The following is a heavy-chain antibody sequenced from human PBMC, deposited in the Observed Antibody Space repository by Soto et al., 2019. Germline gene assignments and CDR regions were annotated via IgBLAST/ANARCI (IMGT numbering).Heavy chain of an antibody. CDR3: ALRSMAVVPEY. Sequence: QVQLQESGPGLVKPSETLSLTCAVSGDSISSYYCMWIRQPPGKGLESIGYLYYGRSANYDPSLMSRVTLSVGTSTNQCSLTLSSMTAADPAVYYCALRSMAVVPEYWGQGTLVTVSS. J-gene: IGHJ4*02. D-gene: IGHD3-22*01. CDR1: GDSISSYY. CDR2: LYYGRSA. V-gene: IGHV4-59*01.